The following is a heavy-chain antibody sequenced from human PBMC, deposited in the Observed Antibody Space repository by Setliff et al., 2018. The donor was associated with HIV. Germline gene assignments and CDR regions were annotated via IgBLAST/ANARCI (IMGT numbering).Heavy chain of an antibody. CDR3: ARHDPPTGWQLRGFDP. CDR2: IYYSGSA. Sequence: PSETLSLTCTVSGGSISSSSYYWGWIRQPPGKGPEWIGSIYYSGSAYFNPSLKSRVTISVDTSKNQFSLKLSSVTAADTAVYYCARHDPPTGWQLRGFDPWGQGTLVTVSS. V-gene: IGHV4-39*01. J-gene: IGHJ5*02. CDR1: GGSISSSSYY. D-gene: IGHD3-10*01.